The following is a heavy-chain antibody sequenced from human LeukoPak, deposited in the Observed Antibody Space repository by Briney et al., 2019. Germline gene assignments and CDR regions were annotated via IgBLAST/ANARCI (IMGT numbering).Heavy chain of an antibody. V-gene: IGHV3-49*04. CDR2: IRSKAYGGTT. Sequence: GGSLRLSCKASGFTFGDYAMSWVRQAPGKGLEWLGFIRSKAYGGTTEYAASVKGRFTISRDDSKSIAYLQMNSLKTEDTALYYCTRALGSSAWYLKSIYYWGQGTLVTISS. CDR3: TRALGSSAWYLKSIYY. CDR1: GFTFGDYA. D-gene: IGHD6-19*01. J-gene: IGHJ4*02.